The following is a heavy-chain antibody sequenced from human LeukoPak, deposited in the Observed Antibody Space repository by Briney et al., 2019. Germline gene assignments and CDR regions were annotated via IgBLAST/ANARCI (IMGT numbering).Heavy chain of an antibody. Sequence: GGSLRLSCAASGFTFSSYGMHWVRQAPGKGLEWVAFIRYDGSNKYYADSMKGRFAISRDNSKNTLYLQMNSLRAEDTAVYYCAKEQYSSHYFFDYWGQRTLVTVSS. CDR3: AKEQYSSHYFFDY. J-gene: IGHJ4*02. D-gene: IGHD6-6*01. CDR1: GFTFSSYG. CDR2: IRYDGSNK. V-gene: IGHV3-30*02.